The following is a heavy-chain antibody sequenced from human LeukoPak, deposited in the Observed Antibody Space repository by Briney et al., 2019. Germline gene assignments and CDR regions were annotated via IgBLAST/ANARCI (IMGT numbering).Heavy chain of an antibody. J-gene: IGHJ6*02. D-gene: IGHD6-6*01. CDR1: GGTFSSYT. CDR2: IIPIFGTA. V-gene: IGHV1-69*13. CDR3: ARGRYSSSINSMDV. Sequence: SVNVSCKASGGTFSSYTISWVRQAPGQGLEWMGGIIPIFGTANYAQKFQGRVTITADESTSTAYMELSSLRSEDTAVYYCARGRYSSSINSMDVWGQGTTVTVSS.